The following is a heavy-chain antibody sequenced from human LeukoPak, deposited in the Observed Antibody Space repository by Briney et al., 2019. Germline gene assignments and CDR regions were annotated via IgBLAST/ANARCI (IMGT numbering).Heavy chain of an antibody. CDR1: GFTFSSYA. V-gene: IGHV3-30-3*01. D-gene: IGHD1-14*01. J-gene: IGHJ4*02. Sequence: PGGSLRLSCAASGFTFSSYAMHWVRQAPGKGLEWVAVISYDGSNKYYADSVKGRFTISRDNSKNTLYLQMNSLRAEDTAVYYCARLLISSRQPTDDCWGQGTLVTVSS. CDR3: ARLLISSRQPTDDC. CDR2: ISYDGSNK.